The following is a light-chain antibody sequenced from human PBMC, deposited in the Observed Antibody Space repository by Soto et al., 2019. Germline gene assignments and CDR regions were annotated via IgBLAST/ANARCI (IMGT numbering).Light chain of an antibody. CDR2: GAN. CDR1: QSVGSS. CDR3: QQRSAWPLT. J-gene: IGKJ4*01. V-gene: IGKV3-15*01. Sequence: ETVMTQSPATLSVSPGEGATLSCRASQSVGSSLSSCHHKPGQAPRLLIYGANTSATGIPARFSGSGSGTEFTLTISSLQSEDFAVYYCQQRSAWPLTFGGGTKVDI.